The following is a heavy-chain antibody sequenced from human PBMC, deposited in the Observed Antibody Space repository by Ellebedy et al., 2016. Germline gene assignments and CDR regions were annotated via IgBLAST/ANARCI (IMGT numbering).Heavy chain of an antibody. Sequence: SVKVSXXASGGTFSSYAISWVRQAPGQGLEWMGGIIPIFGTANYAQKFQGRVTITADESTSTAYMELSSLRSDDTAVYYCARYYDFWSGYFDYWGQGTLVTVSS. J-gene: IGHJ4*02. CDR2: IIPIFGTA. CDR3: ARYYDFWSGYFDY. D-gene: IGHD3-3*01. CDR1: GGTFSSYA. V-gene: IGHV1-69*13.